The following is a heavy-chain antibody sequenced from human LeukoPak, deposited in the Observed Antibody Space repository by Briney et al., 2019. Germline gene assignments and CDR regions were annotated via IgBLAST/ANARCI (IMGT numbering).Heavy chain of an antibody. D-gene: IGHD1-20*01. J-gene: IGHJ4*02. CDR3: ARDPPFIIGTTFFDY. CDR2: ISTGSTYI. CDR1: GFTLSSYS. Sequence: GGSLRLSCAASGFTLSSYSMNWVRQAPGKGLEWVSSISTGSTYIYYADSVKGRFTISRDNAKNSLYLQMNSLRAEDTAVYYCARDPPFIIGTTFFDYWGQGTLVTVSS. V-gene: IGHV3-21*01.